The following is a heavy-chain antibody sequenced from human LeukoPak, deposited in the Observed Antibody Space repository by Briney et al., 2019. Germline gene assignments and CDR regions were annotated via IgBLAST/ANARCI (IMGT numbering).Heavy chain of an antibody. J-gene: IGHJ3*02. V-gene: IGHV4-39*07. CDR1: GGSISSSSYY. D-gene: IGHD3-3*01. CDR2: IYYSGST. Sequence: SETLSLTCTVSGGSISSSSYYWGWIRQPPGKGLEWIGNIYYSGSTYYNPSLKSRVTISLDTSKNQFSLKLSSVTAADTAVYYCARDRFLEWLSVGDAFDIWGQGTMVTVSS. CDR3: ARDRFLEWLSVGDAFDI.